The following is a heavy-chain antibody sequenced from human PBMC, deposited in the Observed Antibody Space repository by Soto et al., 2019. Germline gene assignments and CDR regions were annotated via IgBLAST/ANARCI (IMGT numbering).Heavy chain of an antibody. Sequence: PSETLSLTCAVYGGSFSGYYWSWIRQPPGKGLEWIGEINHSGSTNYNPSLKSRVTISVDTSKNQFSLKLSSVTAADTAVYYCARGSSAKYSSGYYYAYWGQGTLVTVSS. CDR3: ARGSSAKYSSGYYYAY. CDR1: GGSFSGYY. CDR2: INHSGST. J-gene: IGHJ4*02. D-gene: IGHD3-22*01. V-gene: IGHV4-34*01.